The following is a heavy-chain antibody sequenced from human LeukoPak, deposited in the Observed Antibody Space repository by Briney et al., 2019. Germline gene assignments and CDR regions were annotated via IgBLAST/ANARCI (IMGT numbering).Heavy chain of an antibody. CDR2: INPSGGST. J-gene: IGHJ4*02. CDR1: GYTLTIYY. CDR3: ARGTLRYFDF. V-gene: IGHV1-46*01. Sequence: GASVTVSCTASGYTLTIYYMHWVRQAPGQGPEWMGVINPSGGSTTSYAQKIQGRVTMTRDTSMSTVTMELSSLRSEDTAAYYCARGTLRYFDFWGQGTLVTVSS. D-gene: IGHD3-9*01.